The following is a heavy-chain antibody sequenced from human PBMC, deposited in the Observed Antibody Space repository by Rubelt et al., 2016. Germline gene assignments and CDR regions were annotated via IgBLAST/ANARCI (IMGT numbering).Heavy chain of an antibody. V-gene: IGHV3-48*03. Sequence: EVQLVESGGGLVQPGGSLRLSCAASGFTFSSYEMNWVRQAPGKGLEWVSYISSSGSTIYYADYGKGRFTISRDNAKSSLYLQMNSLRAEDTAVYYCARSDIVATITDYWGQGTLVTVSS. D-gene: IGHD5-12*01. CDR1: GFTFSSYE. J-gene: IGHJ4*02. CDR3: ARSDIVATITDY. CDR2: ISSSGSTI.